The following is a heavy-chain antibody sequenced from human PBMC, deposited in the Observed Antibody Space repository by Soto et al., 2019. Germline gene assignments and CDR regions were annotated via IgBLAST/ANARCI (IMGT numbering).Heavy chain of an antibody. CDR2: INSDGSST. Sequence: GGSLRLSCAASGFTFSSYWMHWVRQAPGKGLVWVSRINSDGSSTSYADSVKGRFTITKDTSKSHVVLTMTNMDPVDTATYYCVHISYDALTKSYFYFNYWGQGTLVTVSS. CDR1: GFTFSSYW. V-gene: IGHV3-74*01. CDR3: VHISYDALTKSYFYFNY. D-gene: IGHD3-16*01. J-gene: IGHJ4*02.